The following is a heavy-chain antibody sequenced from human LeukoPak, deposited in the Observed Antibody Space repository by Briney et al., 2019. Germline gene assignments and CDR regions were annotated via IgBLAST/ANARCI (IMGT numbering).Heavy chain of an antibody. Sequence: SETLSLTCTVSGGSISDYYRGWIRQPPGKGLEWIGYFYNSGSSTYNPSLKSRVTISVDTSKEQFSLKVNSVTAADTAVYYCASLSITQELLRTPDAFDIWGQGTMVTVSS. V-gene: IGHV4-59*01. D-gene: IGHD1-26*01. CDR3: ASLSITQELLRTPDAFDI. J-gene: IGHJ3*02. CDR2: FYNSGSS. CDR1: GGSISDYY.